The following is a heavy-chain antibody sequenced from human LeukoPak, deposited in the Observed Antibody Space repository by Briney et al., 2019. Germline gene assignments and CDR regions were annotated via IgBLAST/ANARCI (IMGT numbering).Heavy chain of an antibody. V-gene: IGHV1-24*01. Sequence: ASVKVSCKVSGYTLTELSMHWVRQAPGKGLEWMGGFDPEDGETIYAQKFQGRVTMTEDTSTDTAYMELSSLRSEDTAVYYCATPSTGYSSSWYPAYFDYWGQGTLGTVSS. CDR1: GYTLTELS. CDR3: ATPSTGYSSSWYPAYFDY. J-gene: IGHJ4*02. CDR2: FDPEDGET. D-gene: IGHD6-13*01.